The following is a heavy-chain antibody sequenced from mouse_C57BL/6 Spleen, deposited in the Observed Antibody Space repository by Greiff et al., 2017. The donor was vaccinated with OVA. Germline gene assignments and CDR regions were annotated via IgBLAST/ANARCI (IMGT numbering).Heavy chain of an antibody. CDR2: IDPSDSYT. V-gene: IGHV1-59*01. CDR3: ARRTGTYYFDY. D-gene: IGHD4-1*01. Sequence: QVQLQQPGAELVRPGTSVKLSCKASGYTFTSYWMHWVKQRPGQGLEWIGVIDPSDSYTNYNQKFKGKATLTVDTSSSTAYMQLSSLTSEDSAVYYCARRTGTYYFDYWGKGTTLTVSS. J-gene: IGHJ2*01. CDR1: GYTFTSYW.